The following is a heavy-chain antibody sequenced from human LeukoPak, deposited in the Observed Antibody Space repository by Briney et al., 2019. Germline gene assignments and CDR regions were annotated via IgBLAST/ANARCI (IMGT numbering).Heavy chain of an antibody. CDR3: ARHARSDYANAKFDY. CDR1: GDSISTYY. CDR2: ISNSVYT. V-gene: IGHV4-59*08. J-gene: IGHJ4*02. D-gene: IGHD4-17*01. Sequence: SETLSLTCTVSGDSISTYYWSWIRQPPGKGLEWIGYISNSVYTNYNPSLTGRVTMSVDTSKNQFSLKLTSVAAADTAVYYCARHARSDYANAKFDYWGQGALVPVSS.